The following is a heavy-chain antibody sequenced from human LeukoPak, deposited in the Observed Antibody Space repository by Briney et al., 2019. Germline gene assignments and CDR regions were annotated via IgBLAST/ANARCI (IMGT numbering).Heavy chain of an antibody. Sequence: GATVKVSCKASGYTFTSYDINWVRQATGQGLEWMGWMNPNSGNTGYAQKFQGRGTMTRNTSISTAYMELSSLRSEDTAVYYCARRGWPHDYGDYWVDYWGQGTLVTVSS. CDR2: MNPNSGNT. J-gene: IGHJ4*02. V-gene: IGHV1-8*01. CDR1: GYTFTSYD. CDR3: ARRGWPHDYGDYWVDY. D-gene: IGHD4-17*01.